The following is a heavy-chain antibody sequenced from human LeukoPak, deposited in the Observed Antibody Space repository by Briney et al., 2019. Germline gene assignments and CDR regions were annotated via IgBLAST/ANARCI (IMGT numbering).Heavy chain of an antibody. CDR1: GGTFSSYA. CDR2: IIPIFGTA. J-gene: IGHJ5*02. V-gene: IGHV1-69*13. Sequence: ASVKVSCKASGGTFSSYAISWVRQAPGQGLEWMGGIIPIFGTANYAQKFQGRVTITADESTSTAHMELSSLRSEDTAVYYCGTGTTGNWFDPWGQGTLVTVSS. CDR3: GTGTTGNWFDP. D-gene: IGHD1-7*01.